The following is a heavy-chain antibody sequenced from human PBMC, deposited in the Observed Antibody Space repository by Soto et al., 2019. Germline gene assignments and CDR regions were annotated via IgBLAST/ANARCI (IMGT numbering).Heavy chain of an antibody. CDR3: ALLLVGDPGDAFYI. Sequence: EVQLVESGGGLVQPGRSLRLSCAASGFTFDDYAMHWVRQAPGKGLEWVSGISWNSGSIGYADSVKGRFTISRDNAKNSLYLQMNSLRAEDTALYYCALLLVGDPGDAFYIWGQGTMVTVSS. D-gene: IGHD1-26*01. J-gene: IGHJ3*02. CDR2: ISWNSGSI. CDR1: GFTFDDYA. V-gene: IGHV3-9*01.